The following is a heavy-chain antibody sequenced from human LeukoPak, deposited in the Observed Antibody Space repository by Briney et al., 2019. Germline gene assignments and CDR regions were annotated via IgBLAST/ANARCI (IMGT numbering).Heavy chain of an antibody. V-gene: IGHV4-34*01. Sequence: SETLSLTCAVYGGSFSGYYWSWIRRPPGKGLEWIGEINHSGSTNYNPSLKSRVTISVDTSKNQFSLKLSSVTAADTAVYYCARGDSDYDILTGYAPAFDIWGQGTMVTVSS. CDR2: INHSGST. CDR3: ARGDSDYDILTGYAPAFDI. D-gene: IGHD3-9*01. CDR1: GGSFSGYY. J-gene: IGHJ3*02.